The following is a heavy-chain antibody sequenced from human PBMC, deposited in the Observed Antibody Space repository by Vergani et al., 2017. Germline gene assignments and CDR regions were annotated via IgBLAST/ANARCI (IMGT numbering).Heavy chain of an antibody. D-gene: IGHD6-19*01. Sequence: QVQLVQSGAEVKKPGASVKVSCKASGYTFTSYYMHWVRQAPGQGLEWMGIINPSGGSTSYAQKFQGRVTMTRNTSTSKVYMELSSLRSEDTAVYYCERYRGGIAVAGNWFDPWGQGTLVTVSS. V-gene: IGHV1-46*01. J-gene: IGHJ5*02. CDR1: GYTFTSYY. CDR3: ERYRGGIAVAGNWFDP. CDR2: INPSGGST.